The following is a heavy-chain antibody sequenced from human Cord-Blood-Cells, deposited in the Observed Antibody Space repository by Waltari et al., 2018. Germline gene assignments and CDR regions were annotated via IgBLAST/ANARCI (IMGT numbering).Heavy chain of an antibody. Sequence: QVTLKESGPVLVTPTETLTLTCTVSGFPLSNARMGVSWIRQPPGKALEWLAHIFSNDEKSYSTSLKSRLTISKDTSKSQVVLTMTNMDPVDTATYYCARIEVEYYFDYWGQGTLVTVSS. V-gene: IGHV2-26*01. CDR3: ARIEVEYYFDY. J-gene: IGHJ4*02. CDR2: IFSNDEK. CDR1: GFPLSNARMG.